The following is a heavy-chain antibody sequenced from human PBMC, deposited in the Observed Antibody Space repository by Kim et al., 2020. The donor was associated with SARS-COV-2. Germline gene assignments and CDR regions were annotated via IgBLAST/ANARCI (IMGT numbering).Heavy chain of an antibody. V-gene: IGHV3-7*05. J-gene: IGHJ4*02. Sequence: LSLTCAASGFSIGSEWMSWVRQAPGKGPEWVANINRDGSVRNYGESVRGRFSISRDDAENSLYLQMNSLRAEDTAVYYCAREPSAESSWGQGTLVIVSS. CDR2: INRDGSVR. CDR1: GFSIGSEW. CDR3: AREPSAESS.